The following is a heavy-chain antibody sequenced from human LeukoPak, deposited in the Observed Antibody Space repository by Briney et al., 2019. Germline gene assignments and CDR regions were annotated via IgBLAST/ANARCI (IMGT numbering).Heavy chain of an antibody. CDR3: AREIGPRQLHLWGSAFDY. CDR2: ISAYNGNT. D-gene: IGHD5-18*01. CDR1: GYTFTSYG. J-gene: IGHJ4*02. V-gene: IGHV1-18*01. Sequence: ASVKVSCKASGYTFTSYGISWVRQAPGQGLEWMGWISAYNGNTHYAQKLQGRVTMTTDTSTSTVYMELRSLRSDDTAVYYCAREIGPRQLHLWGSAFDYWGQGTLVTVSS.